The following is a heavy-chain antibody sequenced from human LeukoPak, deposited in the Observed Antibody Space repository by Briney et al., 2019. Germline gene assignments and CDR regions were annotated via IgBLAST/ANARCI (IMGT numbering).Heavy chain of an antibody. CDR1: GGSMSSYY. Sequence: SETLSLTCTVSGGSMSSYYWSWIRQPPGKGLEWIGYIYYSGTTNYNPSLKSRVSMSVDKSKNQFSLKLSSVTAADTAVYYCARGSGWYYYWGQGTLVTVFS. CDR2: IYYSGTT. V-gene: IGHV4-59*01. CDR3: ARGSGWYYY. D-gene: IGHD6-19*01. J-gene: IGHJ4*02.